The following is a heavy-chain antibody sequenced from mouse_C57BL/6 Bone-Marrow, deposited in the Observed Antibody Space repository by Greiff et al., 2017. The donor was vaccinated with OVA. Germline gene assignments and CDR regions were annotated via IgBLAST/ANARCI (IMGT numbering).Heavy chain of an antibody. CDR1: GFSLTSYG. CDR3: ARFSRQLRLPAWFAY. V-gene: IGHV2-2*01. Sequence: VHLVESGSGLVQPSQSLSITCTVSGFSLTSYGVHWVRQSPGKGLEWLGVIWSGGSTDYNAAFISRLSISKDNSKSQVFFKMNSLQADDTAIYYCARFSRQLRLPAWFAYWGQGTLVTVSA. D-gene: IGHD3-2*02. J-gene: IGHJ3*01. CDR2: IWSGGST.